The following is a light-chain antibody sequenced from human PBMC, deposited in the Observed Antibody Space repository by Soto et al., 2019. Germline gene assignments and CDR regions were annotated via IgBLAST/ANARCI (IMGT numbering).Light chain of an antibody. Sequence: EVVLTQSPGTVSLSPGERATLSCRASQSVTSNYLAWYQQKPGQAPRLLIYAASSRATGIPDRFSGSGSGTDFTLSISRLEPEDFAVYCCHQYGSSITWTCGQGPKVEIK. J-gene: IGKJ1*01. V-gene: IGKV3-20*01. CDR2: AAS. CDR1: QSVTSNY. CDR3: HQYGSSITWT.